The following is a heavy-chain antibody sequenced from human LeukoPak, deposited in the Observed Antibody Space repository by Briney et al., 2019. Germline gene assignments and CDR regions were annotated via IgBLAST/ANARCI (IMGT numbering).Heavy chain of an antibody. CDR2: INPNSGGT. D-gene: IGHD6-6*01. Sequence: GASVKVSCKASGYTFTGYYMHWVRQAPGQGLEWMGWINPNSGGTNYAQKFQGRVTMTRDTSISTAYMELSSLRSEDTAVYYCAREGLRSIAARRGTRDYMDVWGKGTTVIVSS. V-gene: IGHV1-2*02. J-gene: IGHJ6*03. CDR3: AREGLRSIAARRGTRDYMDV. CDR1: GYTFTGYY.